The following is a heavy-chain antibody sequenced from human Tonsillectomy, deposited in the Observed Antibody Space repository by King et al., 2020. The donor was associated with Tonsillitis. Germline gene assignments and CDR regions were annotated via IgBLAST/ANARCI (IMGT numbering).Heavy chain of an antibody. CDR3: ASGRWELLFDY. Sequence: VQLQQWGAGLLKASETLSLTCAVYGGSFSDYYWSWIRQPPGKGPEWIGEINHSGSTHYNPSLKSRVTISVDTSKNQFSLQLGSVTAADTAVYFCASGRWELLFDYWGQGALVTVSS. J-gene: IGHJ4*02. CDR2: INHSGST. D-gene: IGHD1-26*01. CDR1: GGSFSDYY. V-gene: IGHV4-34*01.